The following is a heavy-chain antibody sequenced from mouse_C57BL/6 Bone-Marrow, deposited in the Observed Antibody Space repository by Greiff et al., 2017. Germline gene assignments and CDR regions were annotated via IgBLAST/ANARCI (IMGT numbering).Heavy chain of an antibody. Sequence: VHVKQSGPELVKPGASVKMSCKASGYTFTDYNMHWVKQSHGKSLAWIGYINPNNGGTRYNQQFKGKATLTVNKSSSTAYMELRSLTSEDSAVYYCAFYYGSSYRYWGQGTTLTVAS. D-gene: IGHD1-1*01. CDR3: AFYYGSSYRY. CDR2: INPNNGGT. V-gene: IGHV1-22*01. CDR1: GYTFTDYN. J-gene: IGHJ2*01.